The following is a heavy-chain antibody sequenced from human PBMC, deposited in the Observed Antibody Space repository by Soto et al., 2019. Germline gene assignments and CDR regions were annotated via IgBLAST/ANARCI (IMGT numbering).Heavy chain of an antibody. CDR1: GYSFTSYW. CDR2: IYPGDSDT. V-gene: IGHV5-51*01. Sequence: PGESLKISCKGSGYSFTSYWIGWVRQMPGKGLEWMGIIYPGDSDTRYSPSFQGQVTISADKSISTAYLQWSSLKASDTAMYYCARQFAEYCSGGSCHPPYMDVWGKGTTVTVSS. D-gene: IGHD2-15*01. CDR3: ARQFAEYCSGGSCHPPYMDV. J-gene: IGHJ6*03.